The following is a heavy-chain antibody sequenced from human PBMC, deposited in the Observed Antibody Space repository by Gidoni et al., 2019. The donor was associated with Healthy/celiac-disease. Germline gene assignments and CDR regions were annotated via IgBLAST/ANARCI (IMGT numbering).Heavy chain of an antibody. J-gene: IGHJ3*02. CDR2: ISYDGSNK. V-gene: IGHV3-30-3*01. CDR3: ARESGVVHLPYAFDI. CDR1: GFTFSRYA. Sequence: QVQLVESGGGVVQPGRSLRLSCAASGFTFSRYAMHWVRQAPGKGLEWVAVISYDGSNKYYADSVKGRFTISRDNSKNTLYLQMNSLRAEDTAVYYCARESGVVHLPYAFDIWGQGTMVTVSS. D-gene: IGHD3-3*01.